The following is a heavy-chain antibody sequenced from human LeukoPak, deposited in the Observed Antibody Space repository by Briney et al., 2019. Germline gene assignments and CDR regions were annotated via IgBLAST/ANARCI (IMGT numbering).Heavy chain of an antibody. CDR2: ISRTSGNI. CDR3: ATEFLGAVAETGDY. V-gene: IGHV3-21*01. J-gene: IGHJ4*02. D-gene: IGHD6-19*01. CDR1: GFPFSSYA. Sequence: GGSLRLSCAASGFPFSSYAMNWVRQAPGKGLEWASSISRTSGNIYYADSVKGRFTISRDNAKNSLYLQMNSLRAEDTAVYYCATEFLGAVAETGDYWGQGTLVTVSS.